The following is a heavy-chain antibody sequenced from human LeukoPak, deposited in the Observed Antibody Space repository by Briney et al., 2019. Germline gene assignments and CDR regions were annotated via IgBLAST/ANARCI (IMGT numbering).Heavy chain of an antibody. Sequence: PGRSLRLSCAGSGFALSSNAMHWVRQAPGKGLEWVAVLLYDGSSKYYADSVKGRFTISRDNSKNTLYLQMNSLKAEDTGVFYCARGLYYYGSGSYSYYGMDVWGQGTTVTVSS. D-gene: IGHD3-10*01. CDR3: ARGLYYYGSGSYSYYGMDV. CDR2: LLYDGSSK. CDR1: GFALSSNA. V-gene: IGHV3-30-3*01. J-gene: IGHJ6*02.